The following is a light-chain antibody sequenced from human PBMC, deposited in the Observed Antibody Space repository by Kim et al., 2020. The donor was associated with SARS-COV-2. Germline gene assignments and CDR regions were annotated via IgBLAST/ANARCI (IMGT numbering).Light chain of an antibody. CDR3: QVWDSNTGL. J-gene: IGLJ3*02. V-gene: IGLV3-9*01. CDR2: RDT. CDR1: NIGSKN. Sequence: VALGQTARITCGGNNIGSKNVHWYQQKPGQAPVLIIYRDTNRPSGIPERFSGSNSGNTATLTISRAQAGDEADYYCQVWDSNTGLFGGGTKLTVL.